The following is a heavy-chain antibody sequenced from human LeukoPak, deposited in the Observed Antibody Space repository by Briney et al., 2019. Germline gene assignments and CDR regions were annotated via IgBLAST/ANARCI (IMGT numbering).Heavy chain of an antibody. J-gene: IGHJ5*02. CDR1: GFTFSDAW. D-gene: IGHD2-2*01. CDR3: TTEDSSSS. CDR2: IKSKTDGGTM. V-gene: IGHV3-15*01. Sequence: GGSLRLSCAASGFTFSDAWMTWVRQVSGKGLEWVGRIKSKTDGGTMDYGAPVKGRFTISRDDSKNILYLQMNSLKTEDTAVYYCTTEDSSSSWGQGTLVTVSS.